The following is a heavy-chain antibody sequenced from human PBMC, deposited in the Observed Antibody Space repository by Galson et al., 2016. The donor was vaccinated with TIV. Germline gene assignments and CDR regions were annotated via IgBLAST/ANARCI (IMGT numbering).Heavy chain of an antibody. V-gene: IGHV3-20*04. CDR1: GFTFDDYG. J-gene: IGHJ4*02. D-gene: IGHD2-21*01. CDR2: INWNGGST. CDR3: ARDPVYCGGDCYSDY. Sequence: SLRLSCAASGFTFDDYGMSWVRQAPGKGLEWVSGINWNGGSTGYADSVKGRFTISRDNAKNSLYLQMNSLRAEDPALYYCARDPVYCGGDCYSDYWGQGTLVTVSS.